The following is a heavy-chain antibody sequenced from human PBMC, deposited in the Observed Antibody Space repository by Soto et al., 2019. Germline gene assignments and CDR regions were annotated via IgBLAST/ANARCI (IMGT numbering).Heavy chain of an antibody. Sequence: LXLSCASSGFPFSSYWMHWVRQAPGKGLVWVSRINSDGTTTNYADSVKGRFTISKDNAKNTLYLQMNSLRAEDTAVYYCARGGSGIAARPMDYWGRGTLVTVSS. V-gene: IGHV3-74*01. CDR3: ARGGSGIAARPMDY. CDR1: GFPFSSYW. D-gene: IGHD6-6*01. CDR2: INSDGTTT. J-gene: IGHJ4*02.